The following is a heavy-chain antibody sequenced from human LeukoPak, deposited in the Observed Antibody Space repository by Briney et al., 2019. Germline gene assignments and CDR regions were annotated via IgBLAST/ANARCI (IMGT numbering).Heavy chain of an antibody. CDR1: GFTFSSYW. V-gene: IGHV3-74*01. CDR2: INSDGSST. CDR3: ARDGVETGFDY. D-gene: IGHD3-10*01. Sequence: GGSLRLSCAASGFTFSSYWMHWVRHAPGKGLVWVSRINSDGSSTSYADSVKGRFTISRDNAKNTLYLQMNSLRAEDTAVYYCARDGVETGFDYWGQGTLVTVSS. J-gene: IGHJ4*02.